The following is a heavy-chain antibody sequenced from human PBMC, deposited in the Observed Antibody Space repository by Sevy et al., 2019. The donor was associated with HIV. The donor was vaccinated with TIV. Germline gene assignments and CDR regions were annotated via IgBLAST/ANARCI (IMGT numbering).Heavy chain of an antibody. CDR1: GGSITSLY. D-gene: IGHD1-26*01. CDR2: IYYNGHI. CDR3: AGENAWGRGYS. Sequence: SETLSLTCTVSGGSITSLYWNWIRQPPGKGLEWMANIYYNGHINYNPPLKSRLTLSLDTSKNQFSLRLSSVTAADTAMYYCAGENAWGRGYSWGQGTLVTVSS. J-gene: IGHJ4*02. V-gene: IGHV4-59*08.